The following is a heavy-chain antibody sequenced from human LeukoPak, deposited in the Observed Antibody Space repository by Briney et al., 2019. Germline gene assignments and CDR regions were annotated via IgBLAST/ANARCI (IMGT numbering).Heavy chain of an antibody. J-gene: IGHJ3*02. Sequence: GGSLRLSCAASGFTFSSYEMNWVRQAPGKELEWVSYISSSSSTIYYADSVKGRFTISRDNAKNSLYLQMNSLRAEDTAVIYCARAGYCSGGSCYTDRDAFDIWGQGTMVTVSS. V-gene: IGHV3-48*03. CDR2: ISSSSSTI. CDR3: ARAGYCSGGSCYTDRDAFDI. D-gene: IGHD2-15*01. CDR1: GFTFSSYE.